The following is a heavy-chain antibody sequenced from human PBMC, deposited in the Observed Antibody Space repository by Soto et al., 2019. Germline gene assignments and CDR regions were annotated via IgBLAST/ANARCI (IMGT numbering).Heavy chain of an antibody. V-gene: IGHV3-73*02. CDR3: AGPGYSNSWYEDHFDY. D-gene: IGHD6-13*01. J-gene: IGHJ4*02. Sequence: EVQLVESGGGLVQPGGSLKLSCVASGFSFSAAAMHWVRQASGKGLEWVGRIRSKANNFATAYAASVNGRFTISRDDSKNTAYLQMNSLKTEDTAVYFCAGPGYSNSWYEDHFDYWGQGTLVTVSS. CDR1: GFSFSAAA. CDR2: IRSKANNFAT.